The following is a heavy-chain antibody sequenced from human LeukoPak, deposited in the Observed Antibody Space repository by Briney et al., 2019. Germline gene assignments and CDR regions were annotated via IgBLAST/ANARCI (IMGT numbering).Heavy chain of an antibody. CDR1: GFTFSTYA. Sequence: GGSLRLSCTASGFTFSTYAIHWVRQAPGKGLEWVAVISYDGSNKYYADSVKGRFTISRDSSKNTLYLQMNSLRAEDTAVYYCARGSLSALDYWGQGTLVTVSS. V-gene: IGHV3-30-3*01. CDR2: ISYDGSNK. D-gene: IGHD3-16*02. J-gene: IGHJ4*02. CDR3: ARGSLSALDY.